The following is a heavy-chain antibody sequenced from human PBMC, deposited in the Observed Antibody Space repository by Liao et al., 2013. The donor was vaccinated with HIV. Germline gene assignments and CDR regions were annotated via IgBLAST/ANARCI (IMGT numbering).Heavy chain of an antibody. V-gene: IGHV4-61*02. CDR2: IYTSGST. D-gene: IGHD7-27*01. J-gene: IGHJ3*02. CDR3: ARASWGVRDGFDI. CDR1: GGSISSGSYY. Sequence: QVQLQESGPGLVKPSQTLSLTCTVSGGSISSGSYYWSWIRQPAGKGLEWIGRIYTSGSTNYNPSLKSRVTISVDTSKNQFSLKLSSVTAADTAVYYCARASWGVRDGFDIWGQGTMVTVSS.